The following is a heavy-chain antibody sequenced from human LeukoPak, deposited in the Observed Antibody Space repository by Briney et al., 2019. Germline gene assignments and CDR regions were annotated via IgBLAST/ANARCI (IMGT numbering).Heavy chain of an antibody. D-gene: IGHD5-18*01. CDR3: ARLPSGDTAMLTAGLGY. V-gene: IGHV3-21*01. CDR2: ISGSGSYI. J-gene: IGHJ4*02. Sequence: GGSLRLSCAASGFTFSSYTMNWVRQAPGKGLEWVSSISGSGSYIYYADSVKGRFTISRDNARNSPYLQMSSLRAEDTAVYYCARLPSGDTAMLTAGLGYWGQGTLVTVSS. CDR1: GFTFSSYT.